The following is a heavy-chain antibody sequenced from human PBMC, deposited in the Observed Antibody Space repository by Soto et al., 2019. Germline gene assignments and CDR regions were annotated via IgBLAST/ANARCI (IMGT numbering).Heavy chain of an antibody. J-gene: IGHJ4*02. Sequence: PVGSLRLSCAASGFTFSSYAMHWVRQAPGKGLEWVAVISYDGSNKYYADSVKGRFTISRDNSKNTLYLQMNSLRAEDTAVYYCANVLRYFDWLSHLFDYWGQGTLVTVSS. CDR2: ISYDGSNK. D-gene: IGHD3-9*01. CDR1: GFTFSSYA. CDR3: ANVLRYFDWLSHLFDY. V-gene: IGHV3-30-3*01.